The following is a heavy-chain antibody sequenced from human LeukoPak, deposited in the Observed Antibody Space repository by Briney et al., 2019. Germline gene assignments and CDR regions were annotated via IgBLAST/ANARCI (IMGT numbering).Heavy chain of an antibody. D-gene: IGHD6-13*01. Sequence: SETLSLTCTVSGGSISSSHWSWIRQPPGKGLEWIGYIYYSGSTNYNPSLKSRVTISVDTSKNQFSLKLSSVTAADTAVYYCARHSSSWYLDYWGQGTLVTVSS. CDR2: IYYSGST. V-gene: IGHV4-59*08. CDR1: GGSISSSH. CDR3: ARHSSSWYLDY. J-gene: IGHJ4*02.